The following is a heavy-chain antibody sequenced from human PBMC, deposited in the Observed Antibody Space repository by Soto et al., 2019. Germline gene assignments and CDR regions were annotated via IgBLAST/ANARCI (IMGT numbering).Heavy chain of an antibody. D-gene: IGHD3-22*01. CDR2: TSFDERYK. CDR1: GFTFTGYA. Sequence: QVQLVESGGGVVQPGRSLRLSCEASGFTFTGYAMHWVRQAPGKGLEWVAITSFDERYKFYAASVKGRFAISRDNSKNTLYLQMDSLSPEDTAPYFCARDPRGDYDTAAYFDSWGQGALVIVSS. V-gene: IGHV3-30*09. CDR3: ARDPRGDYDTAAYFDS. J-gene: IGHJ4*02.